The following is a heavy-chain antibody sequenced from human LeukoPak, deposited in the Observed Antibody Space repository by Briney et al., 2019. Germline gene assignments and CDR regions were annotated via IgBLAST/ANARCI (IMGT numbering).Heavy chain of an antibody. CDR2: ISSSSSYI. CDR1: GFTFSSYG. Sequence: GRSLRLSCAASGFTFSSYGMHWVRQAPGKGLEWVSSISSSSSYIYYADSVKGRFTISRDNAKNSLYLQMNSLRAEDTAVYYCARDSRRDYGDYAFFDYWGQGTLVTVSS. V-gene: IGHV3-21*01. J-gene: IGHJ4*02. D-gene: IGHD4-17*01. CDR3: ARDSRRDYGDYAFFDY.